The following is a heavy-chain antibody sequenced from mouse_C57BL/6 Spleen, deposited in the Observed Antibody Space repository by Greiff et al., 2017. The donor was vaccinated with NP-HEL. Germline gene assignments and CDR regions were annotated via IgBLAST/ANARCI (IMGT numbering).Heavy chain of an antibody. V-gene: IGHV3-6*01. CDR1: GYSITSGYY. Sequence: VQLQQSGPGLVKPSQSLSLTCSVTGYSITSGYYWNWIRQFPGNKLEWMGYISYDGSNNYNPSLKNRISITRDTSKNQFFLKLNSVTTEDTATYYCARVYGYDLAMDYWGQGTSVTVSS. J-gene: IGHJ4*01. CDR3: ARVYGYDLAMDY. CDR2: ISYDGSN. D-gene: IGHD2-2*01.